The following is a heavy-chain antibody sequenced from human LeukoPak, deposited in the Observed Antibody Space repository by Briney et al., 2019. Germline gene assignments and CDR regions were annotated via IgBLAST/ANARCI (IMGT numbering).Heavy chain of an antibody. D-gene: IGHD6-6*01. CDR1: GYTFTNYG. J-gene: IGHJ4*02. V-gene: IGHV1-18*01. Sequence: ASVKVSCKTSGYTFTNYGISWVRQAPGQGLEWMGWISAYNGNTNYEQKFQGRVTMTTDTMTTDTSTSTAYMELRSLRSDDTAVYYCARDLATSSQTVSSSSGYWGQGTLVTVSS. CDR2: ISAYNGNT. CDR3: ARDLATSSQTVSSSSGY.